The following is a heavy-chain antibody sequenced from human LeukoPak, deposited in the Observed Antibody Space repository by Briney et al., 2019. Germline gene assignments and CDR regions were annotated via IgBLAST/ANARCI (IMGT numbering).Heavy chain of an antibody. Sequence: SETLSLTSTVSGGSISSSYWSWIRQPPGKALEWIGYIYYSGSTNYNPSLKSRVTISVDTSKNQFSLRLSSVTAADTAVYYCARWRSGFDSWGQGTLVTVSS. V-gene: IGHV4-59*01. CDR1: GGSISSSY. CDR3: ARWRSGFDS. J-gene: IGHJ4*02. CDR2: IYYSGST.